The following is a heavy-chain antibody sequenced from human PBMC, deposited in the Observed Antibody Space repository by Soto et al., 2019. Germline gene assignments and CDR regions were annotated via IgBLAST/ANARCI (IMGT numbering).Heavy chain of an antibody. CDR3: ARYGPYCSGGSCYSWYYFDY. V-gene: IGHV1-3*01. J-gene: IGHJ4*02. CDR2: INAGNGNT. CDR1: GYTFTSYA. Sequence: QVQHVQSGAEVKKPGASVKVSCKASGYTFTSYAMHWVRQAPGQRLEWMGWINAGNGNTKYSQKFQGRVTITRDTSASTAYMELSSLRSEDTAVYYCARYGPYCSGGSCYSWYYFDYWGQGTLVTVSS. D-gene: IGHD2-15*01.